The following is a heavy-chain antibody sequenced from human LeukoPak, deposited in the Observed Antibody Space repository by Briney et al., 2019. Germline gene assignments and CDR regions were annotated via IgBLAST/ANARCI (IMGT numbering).Heavy chain of an antibody. CDR1: GYTLTELS. V-gene: IGHV1-24*01. CDR3: GRSQLVMRLGYYYYYGMDV. Sequence: GASVKVSCKVSGYTLTELSMHWVRQAPGKGLEWMGGFDPEDGETIYAQKFQGRVTMTEDTSTDTAYMELSSLRSEDTAVYYCGRSQLVMRLGYYYYYGMDVWGQGTTVTVSS. D-gene: IGHD6-13*01. J-gene: IGHJ6*02. CDR2: FDPEDGET.